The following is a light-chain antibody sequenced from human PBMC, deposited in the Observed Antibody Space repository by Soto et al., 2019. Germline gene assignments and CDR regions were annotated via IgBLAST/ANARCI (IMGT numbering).Light chain of an antibody. CDR3: QQYYSTPPT. V-gene: IGKV4-1*01. CDR2: WAS. CDR1: QRVLYRSNSKNY. J-gene: IGKJ4*01. Sequence: DIVMTQSPDSLAVSLGERATINCKSSQRVLYRSNSKNYLAWYQRKPGQPPKLLIHWASTRESGVPDRFSGSGSGTDFTLTISSLQAEDVAVYYCQQYYSTPPTFGGGTKVEIK.